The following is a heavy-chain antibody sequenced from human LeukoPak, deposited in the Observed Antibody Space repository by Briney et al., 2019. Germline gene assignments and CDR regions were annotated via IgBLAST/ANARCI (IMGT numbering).Heavy chain of an antibody. CDR3: AKLDSSGYYLFDY. CDR1: GFTFSSYA. J-gene: IGHJ4*02. CDR2: ISGSGGST. D-gene: IGHD3-22*01. Sequence: GGSLRLSCAASGFTFSSYAMSWVRQAPGKGLEWVSAISGSGGSTYYADSVKGRFTISRDNSKNTLYLQMNSQRAEDTAVYYCAKLDSSGYYLFDYWGQGTLVTVSS. V-gene: IGHV3-23*01.